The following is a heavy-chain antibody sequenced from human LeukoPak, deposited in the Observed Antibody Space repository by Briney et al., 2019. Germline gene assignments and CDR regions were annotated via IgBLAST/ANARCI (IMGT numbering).Heavy chain of an antibody. Sequence: SETLSLTCTVSGGSISSSSYYWGWIRQPPGKGLEWIGSIYYSGSTYYNPSLKSRVTISVDTSKNQLSLKLSSVTAADTAVYYCARVDWFGELTRYSWFDPWGQGTLVTVSS. CDR3: ARVDWFGELTRYSWFDP. CDR2: IYYSGST. V-gene: IGHV4-39*01. J-gene: IGHJ5*02. CDR1: GGSISSSSYY. D-gene: IGHD3-10*01.